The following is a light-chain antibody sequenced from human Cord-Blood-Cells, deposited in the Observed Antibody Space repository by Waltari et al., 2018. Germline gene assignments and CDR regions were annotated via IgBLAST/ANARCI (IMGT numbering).Light chain of an antibody. CDR2: EGS. J-gene: IGLJ2*01. Sequence: QSALTQPASVSGSPGQSITISCTGPSSAVGRYNLVSWYQQHPGKAPKRMIYEGSKRPSGVSNRFSGSKSGNTASLTISGLQAEDEADYYCCSYAGSSTVVFGGGTKLTVL. V-gene: IGLV2-23*01. CDR1: SSAVGRYNL. CDR3: CSYAGSSTVV.